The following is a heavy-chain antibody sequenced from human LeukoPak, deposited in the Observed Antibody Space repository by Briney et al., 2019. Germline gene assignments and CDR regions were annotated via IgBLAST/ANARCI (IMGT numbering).Heavy chain of an antibody. CDR1: GFTFTSSA. CDR3: AADIAVAGTNAFDI. D-gene: IGHD6-19*01. V-gene: IGHV1-58*01. CDR2: IVVGSGNT. J-gene: IGHJ3*02. Sequence: ASVKVSCKASGFTFTSSAVQWVRQARGQRLEWIGWIVVGSGNTNYAQKFQERVTITRDMSTSTAYMELSSLRSEDTAVYYCAADIAVAGTNAFDIRGQGTMVTVSS.